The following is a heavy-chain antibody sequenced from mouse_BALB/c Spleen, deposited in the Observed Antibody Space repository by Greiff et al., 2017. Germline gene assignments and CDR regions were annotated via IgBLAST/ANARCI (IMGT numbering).Heavy chain of an antibody. D-gene: IGHD2-4*01. J-gene: IGHJ3*01. Sequence: VKLVESGPGLVQPSQSLSITCTVSGFSLTSYGVHWVRQSPGKGLEWLGVIWSGGSTDYNAAFISRLSISKDNSKSQVFFKMNSLQANDTAIYYCATNDYDVGAWFAYWGQGTLVTVSA. V-gene: IGHV2-2*02. CDR3: ATNDYDVGAWFAY. CDR1: GFSLTSYG. CDR2: IWSGGST.